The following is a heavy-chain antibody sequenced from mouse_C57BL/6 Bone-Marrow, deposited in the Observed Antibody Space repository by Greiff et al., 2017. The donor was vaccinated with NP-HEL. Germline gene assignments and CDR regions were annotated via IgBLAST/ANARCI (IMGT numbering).Heavy chain of an antibody. J-gene: IGHJ2*01. Sequence: QVQLKESGAELVRPGTSVKISCKASGYTFTNYWIGWAKQRPGHGLEWIGDIYPGGGYTNYNEKFKGKATLTADKSSSTAYMQFSSLTSEDSAIYYCARKDYYGSSYAYYFDYWGQGTTLTVSS. CDR3: ARKDYYGSSYAYYFDY. V-gene: IGHV1-63*01. CDR1: GYTFTNYW. CDR2: IYPGGGYT. D-gene: IGHD1-1*01.